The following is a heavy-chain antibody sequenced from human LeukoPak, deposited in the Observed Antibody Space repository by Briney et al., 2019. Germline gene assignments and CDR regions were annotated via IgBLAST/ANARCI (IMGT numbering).Heavy chain of an antibody. V-gene: IGHV1-69*05. CDR1: GGTFSSYA. Sequence: ASVKVSCKASGGTFSSYAISWVQQAPGQGLEWMGRIIPIFGAANYAQKFQGRVTITTDESTSTAYMELSSLRSEDTAVYYCAREGFNYYDSSGEPWADYWGQGTLVTVSS. CDR3: AREGFNYYDSSGEPWADY. D-gene: IGHD3-22*01. J-gene: IGHJ4*02. CDR2: IIPIFGAA.